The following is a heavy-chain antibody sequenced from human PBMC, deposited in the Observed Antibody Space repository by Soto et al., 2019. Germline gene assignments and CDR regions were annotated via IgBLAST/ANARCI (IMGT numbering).Heavy chain of an antibody. V-gene: IGHV3-11*01. CDR1: GFFFTDYF. CDR3: ARQLELRVGAASH. J-gene: IGHJ4*02. CDR2: ISHSGYVT. Sequence: QVQLAESGGGLVKSGGSLTLSCSTSGFFFTDYFMSWIRQAPGKGLEWVSYISHSGYVTHYADSVKGRFTISRDNTKNSLFLQLSSLRDDDTAVYYCARQLELRVGAASHWGQGTRVSVSS. D-gene: IGHD1-26*01.